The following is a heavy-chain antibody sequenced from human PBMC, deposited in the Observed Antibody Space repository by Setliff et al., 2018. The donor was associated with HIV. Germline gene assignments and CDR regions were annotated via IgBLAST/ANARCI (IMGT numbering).Heavy chain of an antibody. V-gene: IGHV1-18*01. CDR2: ISVYTEYT. D-gene: IGHD1-7*01. CDR1: GGTFSSYA. J-gene: IGHJ4*02. Sequence: ASVKVSCKTSGGTFSSYAISWVRQAPGQGLEWMAWISVYTEYTYYAPKFLGRVTMSTDTSTSTVDMELRGLGADDTAVYYCARTQYRTTWPGNYWGQGTLVTVSS. CDR3: ARTQYRTTWPGNY.